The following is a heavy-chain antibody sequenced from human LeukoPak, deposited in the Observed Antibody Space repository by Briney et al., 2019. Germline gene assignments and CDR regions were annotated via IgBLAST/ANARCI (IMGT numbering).Heavy chain of an antibody. CDR1: GFTFSSYW. Sequence: PGGALRLSCAASGFTFSSYWMSGVRQAPGKGGEGGAHIKQDGSEKYYVDSVKGGFTISRDNDKNSLYLQMNSLRAEDTAVYYCARDDGSVNSWGQGTLVTVSS. D-gene: IGHD3-10*01. J-gene: IGHJ4*02. CDR2: IKQDGSEK. V-gene: IGHV3-7*03. CDR3: ARDDGSVNS.